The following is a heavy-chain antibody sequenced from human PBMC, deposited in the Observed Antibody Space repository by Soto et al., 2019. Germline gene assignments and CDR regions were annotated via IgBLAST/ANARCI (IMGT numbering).Heavy chain of an antibody. CDR1: GGSISSRNW. J-gene: IGHJ4*02. D-gene: IGHD1-1*01. Sequence: SETLPLTCAVSGGSISSRNWCSCGRQPRRKGVEWMGEIYHSGSTKYNPSLKSRVTISIDKTKNQFSLKLSSVAAADTAVYCCAKQSSGNDEWDLFCGQGTLVTGSS. CDR3: AKQSSGNDEWDLF. V-gene: IGHV4-4*01. CDR2: IYHSGST.